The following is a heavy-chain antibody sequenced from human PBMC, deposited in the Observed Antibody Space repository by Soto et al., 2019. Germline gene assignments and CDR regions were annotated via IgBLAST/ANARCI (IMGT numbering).Heavy chain of an antibody. CDR2: ISYDGSNK. D-gene: IGHD2-2*02. V-gene: IGHV3-30-3*01. CDR3: ARDKFRVVVPAAIIPPLYYFDY. J-gene: IGHJ4*02. CDR1: GFTFSSYA. Sequence: GGSLRLSCAASGFTFSSYAMHWVRQAPGKGLEWVAVISYDGSNKYYADSVKGRFTISRDNSKNTLYLQMSSLRAEDTAVYYCARDKFRVVVPAAIIPPLYYFDYWGQGTLVTVSS.